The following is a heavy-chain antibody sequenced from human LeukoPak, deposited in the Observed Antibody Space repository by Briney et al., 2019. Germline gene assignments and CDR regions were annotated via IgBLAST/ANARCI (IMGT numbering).Heavy chain of an antibody. CDR1: GGSIYGGGYY. CDR3: ARHQPGNWGSGGYFDY. V-gene: IGHV4-30-2*01. J-gene: IGHJ4*02. Sequence: PSETLSLTCTVSGGSIYGGGYYWSWIRQPPGKGLEWIRYIYHSGTTYYNPSLKSRVTISVDTSKNQFSLKLSSVTAADTAVYYCARHQPGNWGSGGYFDYWGQGTLVTVSS. CDR2: IYHSGTT. D-gene: IGHD7-27*01.